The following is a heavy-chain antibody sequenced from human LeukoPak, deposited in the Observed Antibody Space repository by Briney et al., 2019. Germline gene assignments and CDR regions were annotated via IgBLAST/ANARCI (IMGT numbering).Heavy chain of an antibody. J-gene: IGHJ4*02. CDR2: ISTSSGYI. V-gene: IGHV3-21*01. CDR3: ARAFGYYYGSGTYYRYFDY. CDR1: GFTFSSYS. D-gene: IGHD3-10*01. Sequence: GGSLRLSCAASGFTFSSYSMNWVRQAPGKGLEWVSSISTSSGYIYCADSVQGRFTISRDNAKNSLYLQMNSLRAEDTAVYYCARAFGYYYGSGTYYRYFDYWGQGALVTVSS.